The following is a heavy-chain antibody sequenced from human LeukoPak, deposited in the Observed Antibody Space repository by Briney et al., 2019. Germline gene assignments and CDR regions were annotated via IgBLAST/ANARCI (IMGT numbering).Heavy chain of an antibody. CDR1: GGSISSYY. J-gene: IGHJ4*02. Sequence: SETLSLTCTVSGGSISSYYWSWIRQPPGKGLEWIGYIYYSGSTNYNPSLKSRVTISVDTSNNQFSLKLSSVTAADTAVYYCARGLREAQNGYWGQGTLVTVSS. CDR3: ARGLREAQNGY. CDR2: IYYSGST. V-gene: IGHV4-59*01.